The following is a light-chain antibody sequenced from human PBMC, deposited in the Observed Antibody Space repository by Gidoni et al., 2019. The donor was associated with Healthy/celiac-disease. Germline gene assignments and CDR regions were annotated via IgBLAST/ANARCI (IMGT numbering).Light chain of an antibody. CDR3: QQYNNWPLWT. CDR1: QSVSSN. J-gene: IGKJ1*01. V-gene: IGKV3-15*01. CDR2: GAS. Sequence: IVMTQSPATLSVSPGERATLACRASQSVSSNLAWYHQKPGQAPRLLIYGASTRATGIPARFSGSGSGTAFSLIISSLQSADFAVFYCQQYNNWPLWTFGQGTKVEIK.